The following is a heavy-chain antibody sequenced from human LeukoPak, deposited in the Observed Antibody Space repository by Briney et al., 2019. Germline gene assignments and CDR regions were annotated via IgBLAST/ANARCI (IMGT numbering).Heavy chain of an antibody. CDR3: ARFQPSSPADP. V-gene: IGHV4-59*08. Sequence: SETLSLTCTVSGGSISSYYWSWIRQPPGKGLEWIGYIYYSGSTNYNPSLKSRVTISVDTSKNQFSLKLSSVTAADTAVYYCARFQPSSPADPRGQGTLVTVSS. J-gene: IGHJ5*02. CDR1: GGSISSYY. D-gene: IGHD2-2*01. CDR2: IYYSGST.